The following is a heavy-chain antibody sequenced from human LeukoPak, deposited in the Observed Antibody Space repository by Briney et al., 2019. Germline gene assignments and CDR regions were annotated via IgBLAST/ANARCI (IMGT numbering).Heavy chain of an antibody. V-gene: IGHV4-59*01. CDR3: RGGHGYSGHALAY. J-gene: IGHJ4*02. CDR1: GTSINDYY. D-gene: IGHD5-12*01. Sequence: PSETLSLTCTVSGTSINDYYWSWIRQPPGKRLEWIGYIYFSGHTNYSPPLKSRVPMSLAAPRDHPSLQLKSFTLGDTAVISFRGGHGYSGHALAYWGQGILVTVSS. CDR2: IYFSGHT.